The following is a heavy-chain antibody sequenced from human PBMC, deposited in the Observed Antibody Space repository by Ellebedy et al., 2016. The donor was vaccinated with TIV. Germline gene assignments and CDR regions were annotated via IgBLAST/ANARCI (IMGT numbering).Heavy chain of an antibody. V-gene: IGHV3-53*01. CDR2: IVGSGAQ. CDR1: GFTVRNNY. D-gene: IGHD5-18*01. Sequence: GESLKISCAVSGFTVRNNYMTWVRQAPGKGLEWVSGIVGSGAQKYADSVKGRFTISRDNSKSTVDLQMNSLRAEDTAVYFCARDRTPGDGYWVFDYWGQGTLVTVSS. CDR3: ARDRTPGDGYWVFDY. J-gene: IGHJ4*02.